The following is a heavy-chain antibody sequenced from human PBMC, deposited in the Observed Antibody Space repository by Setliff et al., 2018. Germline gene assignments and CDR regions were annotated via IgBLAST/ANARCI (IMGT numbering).Heavy chain of an antibody. CDR3: ARGGSPDCSTAGCRYGDYVY. CDR1: GGSINTPTYH. J-gene: IGHJ4*02. Sequence: SETLSLTCTVSGGSINTPTYHWGWVRQPPGKGLEWIGLIYYTGITYYNPSLKSRVTISEDMSENQISLKLNPVTAADTAVYYCARGGSPDCSTAGCRYGDYVYWGQGTQVTVSS. V-gene: IGHV4-39*02. CDR2: IYYTGIT. D-gene: IGHD2-2*01.